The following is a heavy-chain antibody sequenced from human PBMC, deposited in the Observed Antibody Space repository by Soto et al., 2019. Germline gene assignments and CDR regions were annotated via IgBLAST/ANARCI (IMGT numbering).Heavy chain of an antibody. CDR3: ARGHGCWGGHYYYGMDV. D-gene: IGHD2-15*01. CDR1: GGSFSGYY. V-gene: IGHV4-34*01. CDR2: INHSGST. Sequence: SETLSLTCAVYGGSFSGYYWSWIRQPPGKGLEWIGEINHSGSTNYNPSLKSRVTISVDTSKNQFSLKLSSVTAADTAVYYCARGHGCWGGHYYYGMDVWGQGTTVTAP. J-gene: IGHJ6*02.